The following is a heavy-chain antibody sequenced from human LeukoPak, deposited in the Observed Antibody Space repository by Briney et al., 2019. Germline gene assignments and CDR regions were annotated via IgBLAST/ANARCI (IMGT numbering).Heavy chain of an antibody. J-gene: IGHJ6*03. CDR1: GYSFTSYW. D-gene: IGHD6-6*01. CDR2: IYPGDSDT. V-gene: IGHV5-51*01. CDR3: ARHKGEGYSSSSLSRYYYYYMDV. Sequence: AGESLKISCKGSGYSFTSYWIGWVRQMPGKGLEWMGIIYPGDSDTRYSPSFQGQVTISADKSISTAYLQWSSLKASDTAMYYCARHKGEGYSSSSLSRYYYYYMDVWGKGTTVTVSS.